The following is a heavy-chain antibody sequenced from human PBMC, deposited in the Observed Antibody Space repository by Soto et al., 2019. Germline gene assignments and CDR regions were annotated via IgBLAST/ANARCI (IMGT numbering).Heavy chain of an antibody. Sequence: AVNVSCKASGVTFDNYAISWVLQAPGLGLEWMGGIIPMFGTTNYVQKFQDRVTITADESTSTAYMELSSLRSEDTALYYCARGGRTRNFGMEVWGQGTTVNLS. CDR2: IIPMFGTT. J-gene: IGHJ6*01. V-gene: IGHV1-69*13. CDR3: ARGGRTRNFGMEV. CDR1: GVTFDNYA.